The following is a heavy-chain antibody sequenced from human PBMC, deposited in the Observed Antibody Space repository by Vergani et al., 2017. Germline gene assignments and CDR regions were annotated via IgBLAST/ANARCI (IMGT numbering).Heavy chain of an antibody. CDR3: ARGRIAAPRVYYYMDV. Sequence: QVQLQESGPGPVKPSETLSLTCTVSGGSISSYYWSWIRQPAGKGLEWIGRIYTSGSTNYNPSLKSRVTMSVDTSKNQFSLKLSSVTAADTAVYYCARGRIAAPRVYYYMDVWGKGTTVTVSS. D-gene: IGHD6-6*01. CDR2: IYTSGST. V-gene: IGHV4-4*07. J-gene: IGHJ6*03. CDR1: GGSISSYY.